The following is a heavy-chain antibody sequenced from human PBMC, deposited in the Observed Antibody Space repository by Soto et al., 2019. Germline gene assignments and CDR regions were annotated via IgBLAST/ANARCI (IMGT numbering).Heavy chain of an antibody. CDR1: GFTFSNAW. CDR3: TTITIFGVVHTGPEYYYYMDV. D-gene: IGHD3-3*01. Sequence: PGGSMRLSCAASGFTFSNAWVSWVRQAPGKGLEWVGRIKSKTDGGTTDYAAPVKGRFTISRDDSKNTLYLQMNSLKTEDTAVYYCTTITIFGVVHTGPEYYYYMDVWGKGTTVTVSS. V-gene: IGHV3-15*01. CDR2: IKSKTDGGTT. J-gene: IGHJ6*03.